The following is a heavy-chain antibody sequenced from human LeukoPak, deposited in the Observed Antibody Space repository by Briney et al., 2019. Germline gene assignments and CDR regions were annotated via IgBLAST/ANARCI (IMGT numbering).Heavy chain of an antibody. Sequence: PGGSLRLSCAASGFTFSSYSMYWVRQAPGKGLEWVSSISSSSSYIYYADSVKGRFTISRDNAKNSLYLQMNSLRAEDTAVYYCASSGYYEEKEIYWGQGTLVTVSS. CDR3: ASSGYYEEKEIY. V-gene: IGHV3-21*01. D-gene: IGHD3-22*01. J-gene: IGHJ4*02. CDR2: ISSSSSYI. CDR1: GFTFSSYS.